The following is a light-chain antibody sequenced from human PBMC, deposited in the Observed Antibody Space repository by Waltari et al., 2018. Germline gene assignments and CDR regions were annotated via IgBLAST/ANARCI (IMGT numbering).Light chain of an antibody. CDR2: DVT. CDR1: SSDVGVYNY. J-gene: IGLJ2*01. CDR3: SSYSGNSTLV. Sequence: QSALTQPASVSGSPGQSITISCTGTSSDVGVYNYVSWYQQHPGKAPKLMIFDVTYRPSGVSNLFAGSKSGNTASLTISGLQAEDEADYYCSSYSGNSTLVFGGGTKLTVL. V-gene: IGLV2-14*03.